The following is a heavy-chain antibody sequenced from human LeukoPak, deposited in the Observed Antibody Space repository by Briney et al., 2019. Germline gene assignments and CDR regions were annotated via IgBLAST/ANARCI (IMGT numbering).Heavy chain of an antibody. CDR1: GFTFSSYA. J-gene: IGHJ4*02. CDR2: ISGSGGST. V-gene: IGHV3-23*01. D-gene: IGHD3-22*01. CDR3: AKERSGYYDSSGYHFDY. Sequence: PGGSLRLSCAASGFTFSSYAMSRVRQAPGKGLEWVSAISGSGGSTYYADSVKGRFTISRDNSKNTLYLQMNSLRAEDTAVYYCAKERSGYYDSSGYHFDYWGQGTLVTVSS.